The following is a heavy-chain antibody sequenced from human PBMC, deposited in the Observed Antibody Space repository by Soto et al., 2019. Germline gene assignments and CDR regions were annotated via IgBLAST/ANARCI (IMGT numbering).Heavy chain of an antibody. V-gene: IGHV3-49*04. CDR3: TRAPLVRGVIIWYDAFDI. CDR1: GFTFSSYA. Sequence: GGSLRLSCAASGFTFSSYAMSWVRQAPGKGLEWVGFIRSKAYGGTTEYAASVKGRFTISRDDSKSIAYLQMNSLKTEDTAVYYCTRAPLVRGVIIWYDAFDIWGQGTMVTVSS. D-gene: IGHD3-10*01. J-gene: IGHJ3*02. CDR2: IRSKAYGGTT.